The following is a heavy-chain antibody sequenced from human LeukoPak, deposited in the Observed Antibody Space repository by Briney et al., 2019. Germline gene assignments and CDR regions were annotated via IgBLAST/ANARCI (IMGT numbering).Heavy chain of an antibody. Sequence: SETLSLTCTVSGGSISSGDYYWSWIRQPPGKGLEWIGYIYYSGSTYYNPSLKSRVTISVDTSKNQFSLKLSSVTAADTAVYYCARTYDFWSGYPRYFDYWGQGTLVPVSS. J-gene: IGHJ4*02. CDR3: ARTYDFWSGYPRYFDY. V-gene: IGHV4-30-4*08. D-gene: IGHD3-3*01. CDR1: GGSISSGDYY. CDR2: IYYSGST.